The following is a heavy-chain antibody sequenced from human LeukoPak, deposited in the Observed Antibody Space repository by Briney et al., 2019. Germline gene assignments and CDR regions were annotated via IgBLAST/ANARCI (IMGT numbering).Heavy chain of an antibody. CDR1: GITLSNYA. J-gene: IGHJ4*02. CDR2: ISASGGST. CDR3: AEYSSGWYSVYDY. Sequence: GGSLRLSCVVSGITLSNYAMSWVRQAPGKGLEWVSGISASGGSTYYADSVKGRFTISRDISKNTLYLQMNSLRAEDTAVYYCAEYSSGWYSVYDYWGQGTLVTVSS. D-gene: IGHD6-19*01. V-gene: IGHV3-23*01.